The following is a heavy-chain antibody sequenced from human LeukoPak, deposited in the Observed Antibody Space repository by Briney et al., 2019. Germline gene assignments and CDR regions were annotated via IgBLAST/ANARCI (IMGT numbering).Heavy chain of an antibody. V-gene: IGHV1-24*01. J-gene: IGHJ3*02. Sequence: ASVKVSCKVSGYTLSELSMHWVRQSPGKGLEWMGGFDPEDGETIYAQKFQGRVTMTEDTSTDTAYMELSSLRSEDTAVYYCATSHKRPYAFDIWGQGTMVIVSS. CDR2: FDPEDGET. CDR1: GYTLSELS. CDR3: ATSHKRPYAFDI.